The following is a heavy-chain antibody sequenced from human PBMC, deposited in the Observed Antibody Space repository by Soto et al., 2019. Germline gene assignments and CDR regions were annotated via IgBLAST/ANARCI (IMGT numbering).Heavy chain of an antibody. CDR1: GYTFTSYD. CDR3: ATLLELPGPSDY. J-gene: IGHJ4*02. D-gene: IGHD1-7*01. Sequence: QVQLVQSGAEVKKPGASVKVSCKASGYTFTSYDINWVRQATGQGLEWMGWMNPNSGNTGYAQKFQGRGTMTRNTSISTAYMELSSLRSEDTAVYYCATLLELPGPSDYWGQGTLVTVSS. CDR2: MNPNSGNT. V-gene: IGHV1-8*01.